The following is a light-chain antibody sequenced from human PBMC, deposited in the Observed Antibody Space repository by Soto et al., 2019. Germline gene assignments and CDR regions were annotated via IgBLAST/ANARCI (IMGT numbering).Light chain of an antibody. J-gene: IGKJ3*01. CDR3: QQTDSFPFT. V-gene: IGKV1-12*02. Sequence: DIQMTQSPSSVSSSVGDRVSLTCRASQGVNSWLAWYQQKPGKAPKLLIFGASNLQSGVPSRFSGSVSGTYFTLTISSLQPEDYATYYCQQTDSFPFTFGPGTKVDIQ. CDR1: QGVNSW. CDR2: GAS.